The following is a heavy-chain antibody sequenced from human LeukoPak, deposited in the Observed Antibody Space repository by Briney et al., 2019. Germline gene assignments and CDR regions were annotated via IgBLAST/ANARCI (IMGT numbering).Heavy chain of an antibody. Sequence: KSSETLSPTCTVLGGYISDYYWTWIRQSAGKGLEWIGRVQISENNNYNPSLRSRVTLSLDTSKNQFSLRLTSVTAADTAIYYCARESVAAGTRWFDYWGQGTLVTVSS. V-gene: IGHV4-4*07. CDR2: VQISENN. CDR1: GGYISDYY. D-gene: IGHD6-13*01. J-gene: IGHJ4*02. CDR3: ARESVAAGTRWFDY.